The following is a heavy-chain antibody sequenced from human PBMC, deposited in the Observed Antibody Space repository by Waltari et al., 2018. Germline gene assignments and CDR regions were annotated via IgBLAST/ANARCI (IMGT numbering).Heavy chain of an antibody. V-gene: IGHV3-48*03. Sequence: EVQLVESGGGLAQPGGSLRLSCVASGFTFSSYEMNWVRQAPGKGLEWVSDISISGRSTIYADSARSRVTISRDNAKNSLYLQMNSLRAEDTAVYFCARESGSSWSPLDYWGQGTLVTVSS. CDR2: ISISGRST. CDR1: GFTFSSYE. D-gene: IGHD6-13*01. J-gene: IGHJ4*02. CDR3: ARESGSSWSPLDY.